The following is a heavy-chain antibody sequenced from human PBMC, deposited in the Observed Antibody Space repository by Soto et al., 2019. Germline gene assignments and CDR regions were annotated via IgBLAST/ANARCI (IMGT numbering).Heavy chain of an antibody. D-gene: IGHD4-17*01. J-gene: IGHJ4*02. CDR1: GFTFSSYA. Sequence: GGSLRLSCAASGFTFSSYAMSWVRRAPGKGLEWVSSISGDGGSTDYAESVKGRFTISRDNSKNTLYLQMNSLRAEDTAVYYCAKDSPVTTKKPYYFDYWGQGTLVTVSS. CDR2: ISGDGGST. V-gene: IGHV3-23*01. CDR3: AKDSPVTTKKPYYFDY.